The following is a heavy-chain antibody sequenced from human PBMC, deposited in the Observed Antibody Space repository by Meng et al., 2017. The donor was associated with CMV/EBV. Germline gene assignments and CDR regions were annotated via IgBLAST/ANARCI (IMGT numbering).Heavy chain of an antibody. CDR1: GYTFTGYY. CDR2: INPNSGGT. D-gene: IGHD2-15*01. V-gene: IGHV1-2*02. CDR3: ARAGRSGERGDAFDI. Sequence: ASVKVSCKASGYTFTGYYMHWVRQAPGQGLEWMGWINPNSGGTNYAQKFQGRVTMTRDTSISTAYMELSRLRSDDTAVYYCARAGRSGERGDAFDIWGQGTMVTVSS. J-gene: IGHJ3*02.